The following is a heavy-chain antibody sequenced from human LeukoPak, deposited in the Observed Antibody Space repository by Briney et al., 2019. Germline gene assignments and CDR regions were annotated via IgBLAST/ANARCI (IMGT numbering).Heavy chain of an antibody. D-gene: IGHD3-9*01. V-gene: IGHV1-2*02. CDR3: ARGDFDWLNYRGFDY. Sequence: GASVKVSCKASGYTFTGYYMHWVRQAPGQGLEWMGWINPNSGGTNYAQKLQGRVTMTRDTSISTAYMELSRLRSDDTAVYYCARGDFDWLNYRGFDYWGQGTLVTVSS. J-gene: IGHJ4*02. CDR2: INPNSGGT. CDR1: GYTFTGYY.